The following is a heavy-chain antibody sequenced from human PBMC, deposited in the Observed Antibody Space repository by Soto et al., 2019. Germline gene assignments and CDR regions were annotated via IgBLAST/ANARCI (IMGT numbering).Heavy chain of an antibody. V-gene: IGHV4-61*01. CDR1: GGSVSSGSYY. J-gene: IGHJ5*02. Sequence: SETLSLTCTVSGGSVSSGSYYRSWIRQPPGKGLEWIGYIYYSGSTNYNPSLKSRVTISVDTSKNQFSLKLSSVTAADTAVYYCARDTADFWSGYSNWFDPWGQGTLVTVSS. CDR2: IYYSGST. D-gene: IGHD3-3*01. CDR3: ARDTADFWSGYSNWFDP.